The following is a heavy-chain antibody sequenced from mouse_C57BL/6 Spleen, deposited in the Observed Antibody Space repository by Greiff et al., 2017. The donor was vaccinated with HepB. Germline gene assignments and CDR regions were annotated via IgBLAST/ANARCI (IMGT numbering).Heavy chain of an antibody. CDR1: GYTFTSYW. Sequence: QVQLQQPGAELVRPGSSVKLSCKASGYTFTSYWMHWVKQRPIQGLEWIGNIDPSDSETHSNQKFKDKATLTVDKSSSTAYMQLSSLTSEDSAVYYCARKTTVVGFDVWGTGTTVTVSS. CDR2: IDPSDSET. V-gene: IGHV1-52*01. D-gene: IGHD1-1*01. J-gene: IGHJ1*03. CDR3: ARKTTVVGFDV.